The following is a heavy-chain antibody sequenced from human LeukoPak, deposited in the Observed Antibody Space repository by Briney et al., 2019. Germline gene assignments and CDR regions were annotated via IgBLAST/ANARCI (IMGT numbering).Heavy chain of an antibody. D-gene: IGHD1-7*01. CDR1: GYTFSSYS. CDR2: ISAYNINT. V-gene: IGHV1-18*01. CDR3: AKTGPTKYYYYMDV. Sequence: ASVKVSCKASGYTFSSYSISWVRQAPGQGLEWMGWISAYNINTNYAQKFQGRVTMTTDTATGTAYMELRSLRSDDTAVYYCAKTGPTKYYYYMDVWGKGTTVTVSS. J-gene: IGHJ6*03.